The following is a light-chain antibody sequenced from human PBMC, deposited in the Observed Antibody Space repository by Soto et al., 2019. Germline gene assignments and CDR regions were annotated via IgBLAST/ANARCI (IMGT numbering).Light chain of an antibody. J-gene: IGKJ4*01. Sequence: EIVMTQSPATPSVSPGERATLSCRASQSVSTKLAWYKQKPGQAPRLLIYGASTRATGIPARFSGSGSGTEFTLTISSLQSEDFAVYYCQHYNNWPLTFGGGTKVDIK. CDR2: GAS. CDR3: QHYNNWPLT. V-gene: IGKV3-15*01. CDR1: QSVSTK.